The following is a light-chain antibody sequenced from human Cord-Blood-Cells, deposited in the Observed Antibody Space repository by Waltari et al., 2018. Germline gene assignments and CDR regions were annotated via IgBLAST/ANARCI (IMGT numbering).Light chain of an antibody. CDR1: SSDVGGYNY. CDR2: EVS. V-gene: IGLV2-14*01. CDR3: SSYTSSSTPYVV. Sequence: QSALTQPASVSGSPGQSITISCTGTSSDVGGYNYVSWYQQHPGKAPKLMIYEVSNRPSGVSNLFSGTKSGNTASLTISGLQAEDEADYYCSSYTSSSTPYVVFGGGTKLTVL. J-gene: IGLJ2*01.